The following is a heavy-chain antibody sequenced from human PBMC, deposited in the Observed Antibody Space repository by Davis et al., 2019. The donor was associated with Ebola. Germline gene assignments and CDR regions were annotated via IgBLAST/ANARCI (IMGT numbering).Heavy chain of an antibody. V-gene: IGHV3-48*01. CDR3: ARTGDYGYYGMDV. CDR1: GFTFSSYN. Sequence: PGGSLRLSCAASGFTFSSYNMNWVRQAPGKGLEWVSFISSSSTTIYYADSVKGRFTISRDNSKNTLYLQMNSLRAEDTAVYYCARTGDYGYYGMDVWGQGTTVTVSS. D-gene: IGHD1-14*01. J-gene: IGHJ6*02. CDR2: ISSSSTTI.